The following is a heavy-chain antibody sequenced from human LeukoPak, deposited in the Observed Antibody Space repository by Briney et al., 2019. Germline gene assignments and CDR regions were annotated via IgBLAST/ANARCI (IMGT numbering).Heavy chain of an antibody. D-gene: IGHD3-10*01. J-gene: IGHJ6*02. CDR2: ISYDGSNK. CDR3: ARDYGSGSYYNYYYYYGMDV. Sequence: GGYLRLSCAASGFTISSYAMHWVRQAPGKGLEWVAVISYDGSNKYYADSVKGRFTISRDNSKNTLYLQMNSLRAEDTAVYYCARDYGSGSYYNYYYYYGMDVWGQGTTVTVSS. CDR1: GFTISSYA. V-gene: IGHV3-30*04.